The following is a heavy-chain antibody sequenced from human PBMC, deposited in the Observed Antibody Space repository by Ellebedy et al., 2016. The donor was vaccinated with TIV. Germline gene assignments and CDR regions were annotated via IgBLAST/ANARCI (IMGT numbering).Heavy chain of an antibody. J-gene: IGHJ4*02. Sequence: SQTLSLTXXISGDRVSRNSAAWNWIRQSPSRGLEWLGRTYYRSKWYNDYAVSVESRITINPDTSKNQFSLQLNSVTPEDTAVYYCARDEGDYGEFYFDYWGQGTLVTVSS. CDR1: GDRVSRNSAA. V-gene: IGHV6-1*01. D-gene: IGHD4-17*01. CDR2: TYYRSKWYN. CDR3: ARDEGDYGEFYFDY.